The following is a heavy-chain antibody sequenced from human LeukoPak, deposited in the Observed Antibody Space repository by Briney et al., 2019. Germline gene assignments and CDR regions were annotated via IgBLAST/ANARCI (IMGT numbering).Heavy chain of an antibody. V-gene: IGHV3-23*01. CDR2: ISGSGGST. J-gene: IGHJ4*02. CDR1: GFTFSSYA. Sequence: GGSLRLSCAASGFTFSSYAMSWVRQAPGKGLEWVSAISGSGGSTYYADSVKGRFTISRDNSKNTLYLQMNSLRAEDTAVYYCAKDRATAMSRFFGGFDYLGQGTLVTVSS. D-gene: IGHD5-18*01. CDR3: AKDRATAMSRFFGGFDY.